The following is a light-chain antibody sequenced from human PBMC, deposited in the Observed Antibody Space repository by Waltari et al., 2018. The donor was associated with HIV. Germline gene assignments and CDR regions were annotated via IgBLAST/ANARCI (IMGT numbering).Light chain of an antibody. CDR1: QSFSSN. V-gene: IGKV3-15*01. J-gene: IGKJ1*01. Sequence: EIVMTQFPATLSVSPGERASFSSRASQSFSSNLAWYQQKPGQAPRLLIYGASTRATGIPARFSGSGSGTEFTLTISSLQSEDFAVYYCQQYNKWPPTFGQGTKVEIK. CDR3: QQYNKWPPT. CDR2: GAS.